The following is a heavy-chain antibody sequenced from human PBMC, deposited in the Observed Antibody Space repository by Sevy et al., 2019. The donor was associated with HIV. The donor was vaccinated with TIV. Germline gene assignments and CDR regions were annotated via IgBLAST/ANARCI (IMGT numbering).Heavy chain of an antibody. CDR2: IRQDGSEK. V-gene: IGHV3-7*01. Sequence: GGSLRLSCAASGLIFSDYYMGWVRQAPGKGLEWVANIRQDGSEKYFVDSVKGRFAISRDNAKNSLYLQMKSLRAEDTAVYYCARPYRTDPFYYSGSSGYYYPTYFDYWGQGTLVTVSS. J-gene: IGHJ4*02. CDR1: GLIFSDYY. CDR3: ARPYRTDPFYYSGSSGYYYPTYFDY. D-gene: IGHD3-22*01.